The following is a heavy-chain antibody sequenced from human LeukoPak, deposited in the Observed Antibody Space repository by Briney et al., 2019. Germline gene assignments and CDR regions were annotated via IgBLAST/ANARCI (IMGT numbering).Heavy chain of an antibody. CDR1: GGSISSYY. CDR2: IYYSGST. Sequence: SETLSLTCTVSGGSISSYYWSWIRQPPGKGLEWIGYIYYSGSTNYNPSLKSRVTISVDTSKNQFSLKLSSVTAADTAVYYCARVPRGGYYYGMDVWGQGTTVTVSS. CDR3: ARVPRGGYYYGMDV. V-gene: IGHV4-59*01. D-gene: IGHD3-10*01. J-gene: IGHJ6*02.